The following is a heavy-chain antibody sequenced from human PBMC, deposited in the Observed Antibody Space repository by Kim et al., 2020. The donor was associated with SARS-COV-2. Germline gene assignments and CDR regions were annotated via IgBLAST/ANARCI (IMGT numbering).Heavy chain of an antibody. V-gene: IGHV3-23*01. CDR2: ISGSGGST. Sequence: GGSLRLSCAASGFTFSSYAMSWVRQAPGKGLEWVSAISGSGGSTYYADSVKGRFTISRDNSKNTLYLQMNSLRAEDTAVYYCAKDKGGYSNWRGYYYGMDVWGQGTTVTVSS. D-gene: IGHD4-4*01. CDR3: AKDKGGYSNWRGYYYGMDV. J-gene: IGHJ6*02. CDR1: GFTFSSYA.